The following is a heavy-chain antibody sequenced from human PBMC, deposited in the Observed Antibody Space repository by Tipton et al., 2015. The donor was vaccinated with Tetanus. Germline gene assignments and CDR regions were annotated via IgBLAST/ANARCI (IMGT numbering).Heavy chain of an antibody. D-gene: IGHD2/OR15-2a*01. CDR2: IYQTDST. CDR3: ARVSRRNFYFDY. V-gene: IGHV4-30-2*01. Sequence: TLSLTCNVSGALITTGGYSWGWIRQPPGQGLEWLGYIYQTDSTYYNPSVRSRLTLSLRRSKNQVSLKLSSVTVADSAVYFCARVSRRNFYFDYWGPGAQVTVSS. CDR1: GALITTGGYS. J-gene: IGHJ4*02.